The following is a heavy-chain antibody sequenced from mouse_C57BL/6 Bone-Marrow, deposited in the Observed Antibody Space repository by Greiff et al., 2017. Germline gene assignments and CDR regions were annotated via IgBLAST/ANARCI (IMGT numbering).Heavy chain of an antibody. J-gene: IGHJ2*01. CDR2: IDPSDSNT. Sequence: QVQLQQPGAELVKPGASVKLSCKASGYTFTSYWMQWVKQRPGQGLEWIGEIDPSDSNTNYNQKFKGKATLTVDTSSSTSYMQLISLITEASAVYYGVRDWAIVMYYGYQGTTLTVTS. CDR3: VRDWAIVMYY. V-gene: IGHV1-50*01. CDR1: GYTFTSYW. D-gene: IGHD2-5*01.